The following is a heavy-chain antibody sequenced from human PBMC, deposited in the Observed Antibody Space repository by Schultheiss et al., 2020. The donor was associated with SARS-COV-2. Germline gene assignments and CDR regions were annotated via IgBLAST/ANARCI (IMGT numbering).Heavy chain of an antibody. CDR3: AREDSNDAFDI. CDR1: GFTFSNAW. CDR2: ISYDGSNK. J-gene: IGHJ3*02. V-gene: IGHV3-30*03. D-gene: IGHD4-11*01. Sequence: GESLKISCAASGFTFSNAWMSWVRQAPGKGLEWVAIISYDGSNKYYADSVKGRFTISRDNSKNTLYLQMNSLRAEDTAVYYCAREDSNDAFDIWGQGTVVTVSS.